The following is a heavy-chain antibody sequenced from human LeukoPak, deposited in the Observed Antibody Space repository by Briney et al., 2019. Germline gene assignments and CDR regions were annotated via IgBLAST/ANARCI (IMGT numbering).Heavy chain of an antibody. J-gene: IGHJ4*02. CDR2: IYTGGTT. CDR3: ASAVY. V-gene: IGHV3-66*01. Sequence: PGGSLRLSCAASGFTVSSNYMSRVRQAPGKGLEWVSVIYTGGTTYYADSVKGRFTISRDNSKNTLYLQMNSLRADDTGVYYCASAVYWGQGTLVTVSS. CDR1: GFTVSSNY.